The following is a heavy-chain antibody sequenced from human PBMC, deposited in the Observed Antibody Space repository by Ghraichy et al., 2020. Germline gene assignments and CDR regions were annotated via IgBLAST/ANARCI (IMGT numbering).Heavy chain of an antibody. CDR2: ISGSGGST. V-gene: IGHV3-23*01. D-gene: IGHD6-19*01. J-gene: IGHJ3*02. CDR1: GFTFSSYA. Sequence: GGSLRLSCAASGFTFSSYAMSWVRQAPGKGLEWVSAISGSGGSTYYADSVKGRFTISRDNSKNTLYLQMNSLRAEDTAVYYCAKEAPPYSSGWLDAFDIWGQGTMVTVSS. CDR3: AKEAPPYSSGWLDAFDI.